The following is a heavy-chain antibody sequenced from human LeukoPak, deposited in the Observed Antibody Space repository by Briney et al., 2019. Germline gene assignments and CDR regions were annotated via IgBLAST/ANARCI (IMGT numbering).Heavy chain of an antibody. CDR3: ANGGYYSCDS. CDR1: GFTFNNYA. J-gene: IGHJ4*02. D-gene: IGHD3-22*01. CDR2: ISYTGGGII. V-gene: IGHV3-23*01. Sequence: RTGGSLRLSCAASGFTFNNYAMSWVRQAPGKGLEWVSSISYTGGGIIHYADSVKGRFTISRDNSRNTLYLQMNNLGAEDTSVYYCANGGYYSCDSWGQGTLVTVSS.